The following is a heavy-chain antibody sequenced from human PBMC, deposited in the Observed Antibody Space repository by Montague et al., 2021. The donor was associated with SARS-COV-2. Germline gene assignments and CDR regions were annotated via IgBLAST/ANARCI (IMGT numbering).Heavy chain of an antibody. J-gene: IGHJ4*02. V-gene: IGHV4-39*01. CDR3: ARLLPDGTVVATDIPFDS. CDR2: TYYVWNT. Sequence: IRMTYYVWNTYYNPSLESRVTISVDTSENQFSLKLRSVIAADTAVHYCARLLPDGTVVATDIPFDSWGQGTLVTVSS. D-gene: IGHD2-21*02.